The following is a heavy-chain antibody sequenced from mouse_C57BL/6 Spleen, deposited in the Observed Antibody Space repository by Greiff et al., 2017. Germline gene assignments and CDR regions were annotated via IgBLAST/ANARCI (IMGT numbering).Heavy chain of an antibody. CDR1: GYTFTSYW. CDR3: AQKRDLDY. J-gene: IGHJ2*01. V-gene: IGHV1-55*01. CDR2: IYPGSGST. Sequence: QVQLQQPGAELVKPGASVKMSCKASGYTFTSYWIPWVKQRPGQGLEWIGDIYPGSGSTNDNEKFKCKATLTVYTSSSTAYMQLSSLTSEDSAVYYCAQKRDLDYWGQGTTLTVSS.